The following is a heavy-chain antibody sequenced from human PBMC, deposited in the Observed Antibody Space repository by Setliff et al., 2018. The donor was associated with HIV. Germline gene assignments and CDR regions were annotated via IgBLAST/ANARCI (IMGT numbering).Heavy chain of an antibody. CDR2: VYSTGRT. V-gene: IGHV4-59*01. Sequence: SETLSLTCTVSGGSINNYYWSWIRQPPGKALEWIGYVYSTGRTNYKSSLKSRVTISVDTSKNQFSLKLSSVTAADTAVYYCARVATGPESFDIWGQGTMVTVSS. J-gene: IGHJ3*02. CDR1: GGSINNYY. CDR3: ARVATGPESFDI. D-gene: IGHD3-9*01.